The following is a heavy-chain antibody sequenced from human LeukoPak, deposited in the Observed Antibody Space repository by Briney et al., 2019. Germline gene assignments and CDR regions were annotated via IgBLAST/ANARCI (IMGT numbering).Heavy chain of an antibody. D-gene: IGHD6-6*01. J-gene: IGHJ3*02. Sequence: ASVKVSCKASGYTFTGYYMHWVRQAPGQGLEWMGWINPNSGGTNYAQKFQGRVTMTRDTSISTAYMELSRPRSDDTAVYYCVVSSSQTDDAFDIWGQGTMVTVSS. V-gene: IGHV1-2*02. CDR1: GYTFTGYY. CDR2: INPNSGGT. CDR3: VVSSSQTDDAFDI.